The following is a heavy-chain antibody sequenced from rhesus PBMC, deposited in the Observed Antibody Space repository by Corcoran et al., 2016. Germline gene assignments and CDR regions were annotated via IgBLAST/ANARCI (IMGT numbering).Heavy chain of an antibody. CDR1: GVSISVAYY. D-gene: IGHD3-16*01. CDR3: ARAHYYSGSSLDY. CDR2: IYGSGGGN. Sequence: QVQLQESGPGLVKSSETVSLTSSVSGVSISVAYYCSWIRQPRWPGLEWIGYIYGSGGGNNYNPSLKSRVTISTDTSKNQFSLKLSSVTAADTAVYYCARAHYYSGSSLDYWGQGVLVTVSS. J-gene: IGHJ4*01. V-gene: IGHV4-106*01.